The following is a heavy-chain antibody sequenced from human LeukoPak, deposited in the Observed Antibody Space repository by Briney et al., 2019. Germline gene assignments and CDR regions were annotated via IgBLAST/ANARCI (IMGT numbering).Heavy chain of an antibody. CDR1: GFTFSSYS. J-gene: IGHJ5*02. D-gene: IGHD2-15*01. CDR3: ARGWRYCSGGSCHNWFDP. CDR2: ISSSSSYI. V-gene: IGHV3-21*01. Sequence: GGSLRLSCAASGFTFSSYSMNWVRQAPGKGLEWVSSISSSSSYIYYADSVKGRFTISRDNAKNSLYLQMNSLRAEDTAVYYCARGWRYCSGGSCHNWFDPWGQGTTVTVSS.